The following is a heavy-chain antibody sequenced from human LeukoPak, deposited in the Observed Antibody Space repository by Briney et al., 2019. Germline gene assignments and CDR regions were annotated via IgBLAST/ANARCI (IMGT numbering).Heavy chain of an antibody. CDR2: INHSGST. J-gene: IGHJ5*02. D-gene: IGHD3-22*01. V-gene: IGHV4-34*01. Sequence: PSETLSLTCAVYGGSFSGYYWSWIRQPPGKGLEWIGEINHSGSTNYNPSLKSRVTISVDTSKNQFSLKLSSVTAADTAVHYCARGLNYYDSSGYAWGQGTLVTVSS. CDR1: GGSFSGYY. CDR3: ARGLNYYDSSGYA.